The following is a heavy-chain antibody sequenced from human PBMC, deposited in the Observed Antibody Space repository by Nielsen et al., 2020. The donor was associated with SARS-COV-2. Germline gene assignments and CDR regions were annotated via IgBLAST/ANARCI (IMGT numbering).Heavy chain of an antibody. CDR3: ARNIYCSSTSCYWYYYYYGMDV. J-gene: IGHJ6*02. V-gene: IGHV3-33*01. D-gene: IGHD2-2*01. CDR2: IWYDGSNK. CDR1: GFTFSSYG. Sequence: GGSLRLSCAASGFTFSSYGMHWVCQAPGKGLEWVAVIWYDGSNKYYADSVKGRFTISRDNSKNTLYLQMNSLRAEDTAVYYCARNIYCSSTSCYWYYYYYGMDVWGQGTTVTVSS.